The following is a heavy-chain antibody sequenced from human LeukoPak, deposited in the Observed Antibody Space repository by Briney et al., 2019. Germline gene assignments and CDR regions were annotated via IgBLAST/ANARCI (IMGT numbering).Heavy chain of an antibody. V-gene: IGHV4-39*01. D-gene: IGHD5-12*01. CDR1: GGSISSSSYY. Sequence: SETLSLTCTASGGSISSSSYYWGWIRQPPGKGLEWIGSIYYSGSTYYNPSLKSRVTISVDTSKNQFSLKLSSVTAADTAVYYCARHGGYSGYDYDYWGQGTLVTVSS. CDR3: ARHGGYSGYDYDY. J-gene: IGHJ4*02. CDR2: IYYSGST.